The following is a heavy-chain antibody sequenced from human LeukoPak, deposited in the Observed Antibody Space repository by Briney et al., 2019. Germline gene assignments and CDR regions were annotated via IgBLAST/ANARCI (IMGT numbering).Heavy chain of an antibody. CDR1: GFIFRVYW. J-gene: IGHJ4*02. Sequence: GGSLRLSCAASGFIFRVYWMSWVRQAPGKGLEWVATINQDGSDKYYLDSVKGRFTISRDNAENSLSLQVNSLRAEDTAVYYCAREDWGHFDFWGQGTLVTVSS. CDR2: INQDGSDK. D-gene: IGHD7-27*01. CDR3: AREDWGHFDF. V-gene: IGHV3-7*04.